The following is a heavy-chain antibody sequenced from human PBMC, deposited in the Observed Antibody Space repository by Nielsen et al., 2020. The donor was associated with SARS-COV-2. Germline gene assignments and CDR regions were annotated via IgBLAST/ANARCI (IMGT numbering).Heavy chain of an antibody. CDR2: IYESGNT. CDR3: ARDKVPGSGTPRGYFDY. V-gene: IGHV4-59*12. Sequence: SETLSLTCSVSGEFITSYYWTWIRQPPGKGLEWIGYIYESGNTDYNPSLKSRVTISIDPSMNQFSLKLSSVTAADTAVYYCARDKVPGSGTPRGYFDYWGQGTLVTVS. CDR1: GEFITSYY. J-gene: IGHJ4*02. D-gene: IGHD3-10*01.